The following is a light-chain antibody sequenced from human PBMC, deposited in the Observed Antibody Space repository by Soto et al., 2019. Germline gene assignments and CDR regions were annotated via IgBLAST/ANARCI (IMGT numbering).Light chain of an antibody. CDR3: QEYIQWPPGM. J-gene: IGKJ1*01. CDR2: DTS. V-gene: IGKV3-15*01. CDR1: QFVSSR. Sequence: DIVVTQSPATLSASPGERVTLSCRASQFVSSRLAWYQQRPGQVPRLLIYDTSTSAPGISASFSGSGSGTEFILTISSLQSEDFAVYYCQEYIQWPPGMFGQGTTVDIK.